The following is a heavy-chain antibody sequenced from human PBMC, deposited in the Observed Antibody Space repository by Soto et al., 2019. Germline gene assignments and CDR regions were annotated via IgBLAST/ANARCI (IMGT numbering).Heavy chain of an antibody. Sequence: QLQLQESGSGLVKPSQTLSLTCAVSGGSISSGGYSWSWIRQPPGKGLEWIGYIYHIGSTYYNPSLKSRVSISVDRSKNQFALKLSSVTAADTAVYYCASMFLEWLAVDYWGQGTLVTVSS. D-gene: IGHD3-3*01. CDR2: IYHIGST. J-gene: IGHJ4*02. CDR3: ASMFLEWLAVDY. V-gene: IGHV4-30-2*01. CDR1: GGSISSGGYS.